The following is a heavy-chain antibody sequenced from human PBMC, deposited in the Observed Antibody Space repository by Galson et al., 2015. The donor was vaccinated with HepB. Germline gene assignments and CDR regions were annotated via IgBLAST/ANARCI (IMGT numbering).Heavy chain of an antibody. CDR3: ARSAGWFHP. J-gene: IGHJ5*01. CDR2: ISSSSTTI. D-gene: IGHD3-10*01. CDR1: TFIFSTYS. V-gene: IGHV3-48*04. Sequence: SLRLSCAASTFIFSTYSMNWVRQAPGKGLEWVSYISSSSTTIYYADSVKGRSTISRDNAKNSLYLQMNSLRGDDTAVYYCARSAGWFHPWGQGTLVVVSS.